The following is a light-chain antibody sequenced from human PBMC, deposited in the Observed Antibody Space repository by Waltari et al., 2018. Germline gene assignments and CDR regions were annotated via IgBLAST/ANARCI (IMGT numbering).Light chain of an antibody. V-gene: IGLV2-14*03. CDR1: SSAVGTYNS. Sequence: QSALTQPASVSASPGQSITISCTGTSSAVGTYNSVSWYQDHPGQGPKVIIYDVSDRPSGVSARFSGSKSGNTASLTISGLQAEDEADYYCSSQSSDDVVLFGGGTKVTVL. CDR2: DVS. CDR3: SSQSSDDVVL. J-gene: IGLJ3*02.